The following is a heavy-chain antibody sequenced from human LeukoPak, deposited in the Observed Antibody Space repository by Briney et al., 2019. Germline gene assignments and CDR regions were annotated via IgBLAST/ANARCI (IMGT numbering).Heavy chain of an antibody. D-gene: IGHD6-25*01. CDR1: GGSISSYY. Sequence: PSETLSLTCTVSGGSISSYYWGWILQPPGKGLEWIGYIYYSGSTNYNPSLKSRVTISVDTSKNQFSLKLSSVTAADTAVYYCARQGGGFWYFDLWGRGTLVTVSS. V-gene: IGHV4-59*08. J-gene: IGHJ2*01. CDR2: IYYSGST. CDR3: ARQGGGFWYFDL.